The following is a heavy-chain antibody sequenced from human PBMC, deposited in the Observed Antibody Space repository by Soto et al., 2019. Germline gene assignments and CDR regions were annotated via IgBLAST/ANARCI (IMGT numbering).Heavy chain of an antibody. CDR2: ISSSGNTI. D-gene: IGHD3-22*01. Sequence: QVQLVESGGGLVKTSGSLRIACAASGFTFSDYYMSWVRQAPGKGLEWVSYISSSGNTIYYADSVKGRFTISRDNAKNSVYLQRTRLRAEDTALYFCAKMSSENYYDPVFSWGQGTLVTVSA. CDR3: AKMSSENYYDPVFS. CDR1: GFTFSDYY. J-gene: IGHJ4*02. V-gene: IGHV3-11*01.